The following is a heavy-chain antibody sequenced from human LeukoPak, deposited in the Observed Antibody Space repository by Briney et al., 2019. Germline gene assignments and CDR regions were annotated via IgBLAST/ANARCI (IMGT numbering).Heavy chain of an antibody. J-gene: IGHJ6*03. Sequence: ASVKVSSRASGYTFTSYDINWVRQATGQGLEWMGWMIPNSGNTGYAQKFQGRVTITRNTSISTAYMELSSLRSEDTAVYYCAREHSGSYRDPYYYMDVWGKGTTVTVSS. D-gene: IGHD1-26*01. CDR3: AREHSGSYRDPYYYMDV. CDR2: MIPNSGNT. V-gene: IGHV1-8*01. CDR1: GYTFTSYD.